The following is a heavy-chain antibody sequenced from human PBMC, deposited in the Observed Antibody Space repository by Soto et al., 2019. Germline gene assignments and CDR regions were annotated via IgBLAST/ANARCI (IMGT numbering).Heavy chain of an antibody. J-gene: IGHJ3*01. CDR3: ARNLRNAGTFDF. V-gene: IGHV3-66*01. CDR1: GFTVSNNF. CDR2: IYSGGDT. D-gene: IGHD3-10*01. Sequence: GGSLRLSCAASGFTVSNNFMSWVRQAPGKGLEWVSAIYSGGDTHYADSVKGRFTISRDNSRNTLYLQMNTLRAEDTAVYYCARNLRNAGTFDFWGQGTMVTVSS.